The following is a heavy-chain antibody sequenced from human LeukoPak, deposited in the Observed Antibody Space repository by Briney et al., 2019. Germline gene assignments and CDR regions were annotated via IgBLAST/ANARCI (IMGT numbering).Heavy chain of an antibody. CDR1: GGSFGGYY. CDR3: ARGPSGSYYYFDY. Sequence: SETLSLTCAVYGGSFGGYYWSWIRQPPGKGLEWIGEINHSGSTNYNPSLKSRVTISVDTSKNQFSLKLSSVTAADTAVYYCARGPSGSYYYFDYWGQGTLVTVSS. CDR2: INHSGST. D-gene: IGHD1-26*01. V-gene: IGHV4-34*01. J-gene: IGHJ4*02.